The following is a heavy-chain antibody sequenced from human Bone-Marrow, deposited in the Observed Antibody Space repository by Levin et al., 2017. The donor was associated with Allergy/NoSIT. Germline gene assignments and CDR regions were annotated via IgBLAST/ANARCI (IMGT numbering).Heavy chain of an antibody. CDR1: GYTLTELS. CDR3: ATLRWAQLGSQRYYAMDV. D-gene: IGHD1-26*01. J-gene: IGHJ6*02. V-gene: IGHV1-24*01. Sequence: ASVKVSCKVSGYTLTELSMVWVRQAPGKGLEWMGGFDPENGKTTYSQKFQGRLTMTEDTSADTAYMEVSRLGSEDTAVYYCATLRWAQLGSQRYYAMDVWGQGTTVTVS. CDR2: FDPENGKT.